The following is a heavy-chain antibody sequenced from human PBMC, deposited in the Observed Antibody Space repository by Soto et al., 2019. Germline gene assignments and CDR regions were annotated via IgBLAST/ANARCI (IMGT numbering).Heavy chain of an antibody. Sequence: PGGSLRLSCAPSGFTVSNNYMNWVRQAPGKRLEWVSIIYSDGSTHYADYVKGRFTISRDNSKNTLYLQMDSLRAENTAVYFCARGLKIRHDAFDLWGPGTMVTVSS. CDR3: ARGLKIRHDAFDL. D-gene: IGHD3-22*01. CDR1: GFTVSNNY. CDR2: IYSDGST. V-gene: IGHV3-53*01. J-gene: IGHJ3*01.